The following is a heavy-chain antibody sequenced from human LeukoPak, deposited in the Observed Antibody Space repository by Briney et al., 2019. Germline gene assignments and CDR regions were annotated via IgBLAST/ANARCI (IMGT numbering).Heavy chain of an antibody. V-gene: IGHV3-7*05. CDR1: GFXFSSSW. CDR2: INNDGSGT. CDR3: ARQGGDILTGYLDY. D-gene: IGHD3-9*01. Sequence: GGSLRLSCAASGFXFSSSWMTWVRQAPGKGLEWVANINNDGSGTYYVDSVEGRFTISRDNAKNSLFLQMNSLRAEDTAVYYCARQGGDILTGYLDYWGQGTLVTVSS. J-gene: IGHJ4*02.